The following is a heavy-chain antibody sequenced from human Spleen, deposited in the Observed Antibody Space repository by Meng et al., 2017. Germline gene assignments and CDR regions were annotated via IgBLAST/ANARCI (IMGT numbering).Heavy chain of an antibody. Sequence: EVQLVESGGGLVHPGGSLRLSCAASEFTFSSYWMHWVRQAPGKGLVWVSRINSDGSTTSYADSVKGRFTIFRDNAKNTLYLQMNTLRAEDTAVYYCSLERETALDQWGQGTLVTVSS. CDR1: EFTFSSYW. CDR2: INSDGSTT. V-gene: IGHV3-74*01. D-gene: IGHD5-18*01. CDR3: SLERETALDQ. J-gene: IGHJ4*02.